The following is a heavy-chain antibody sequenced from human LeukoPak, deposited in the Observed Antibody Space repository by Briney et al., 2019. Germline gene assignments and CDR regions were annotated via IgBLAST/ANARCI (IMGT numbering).Heavy chain of an antibody. Sequence: PGGSLRLSCEVSGFTLSSYGMHWVRQAPGKGLEWVAFIRYDGSNKYYADSVKGRFTISRDNSKNTLYLQMNSLRAEDTAVYYCAKAVTTDVGYWGQGTLVTVSS. CDR2: IRYDGSNK. D-gene: IGHD4-17*01. J-gene: IGHJ4*02. CDR3: AKAVTTDVGY. V-gene: IGHV3-30*02. CDR1: GFTLSSYG.